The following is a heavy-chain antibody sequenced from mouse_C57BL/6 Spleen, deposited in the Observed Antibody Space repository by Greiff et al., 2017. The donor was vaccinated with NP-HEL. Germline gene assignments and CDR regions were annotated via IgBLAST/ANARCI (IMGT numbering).Heavy chain of an antibody. CDR2: IDPSDSET. D-gene: IGHD2-2*01. Sequence: VKLQQPGAELVRPGSSVKLSCKASGYTFTSYWMHWVKQRPIQGLEWIGNIDPSDSETHYTQKFKDKATFTVDKSSSTAYMQLSSLTSEESAVYYCARREGYGDCWFAYWGQGTLVTVSA. V-gene: IGHV1-52*01. CDR1: GYTFTSYW. CDR3: ARREGYGDCWFAY. J-gene: IGHJ3*01.